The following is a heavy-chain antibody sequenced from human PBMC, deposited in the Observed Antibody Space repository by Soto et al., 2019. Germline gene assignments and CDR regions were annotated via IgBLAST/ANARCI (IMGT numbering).Heavy chain of an antibody. J-gene: IGHJ4*02. Sequence: EVQLVEPGGGSVQPGGSLRLSCAASGFTFSSSWMYWVRQAPGQGLVWLSRTSTDGTTTNYADSVKGRFTISRDNVKNTLYLHMNNLRVDDTALYYCACRVFTPFDYWGQGIMVTVSS. CDR3: ACRVFTPFDY. CDR1: GFTFSSSW. V-gene: IGHV3-74*01. CDR2: TSTDGTTT. D-gene: IGHD2-15*01.